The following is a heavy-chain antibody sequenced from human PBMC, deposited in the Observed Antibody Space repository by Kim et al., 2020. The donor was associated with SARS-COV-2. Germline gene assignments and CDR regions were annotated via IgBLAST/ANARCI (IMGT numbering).Heavy chain of an antibody. J-gene: IGHJ6*02. D-gene: IGHD3-16*01. V-gene: IGHV3-30*02. Sequence: KGRFTISRDNSDNTLYLQMNSLRPEDTAVYYCAKDRGRWLQMRSYYGMDVWGQGTTVTVSS. CDR3: AKDRGRWLQMRSYYGMDV.